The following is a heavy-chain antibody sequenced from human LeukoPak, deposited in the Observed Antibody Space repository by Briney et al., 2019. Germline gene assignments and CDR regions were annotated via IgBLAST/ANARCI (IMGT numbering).Heavy chain of an antibody. CDR3: ARDARREWELRGVDY. V-gene: IGHV3-48*01. J-gene: IGHJ4*02. Sequence: GGSLRLSCAASGFTFSSYSMNWVRQAPGTGLEWVSYISSSSSTIYYADSVKGRFTISRDNAKNSLYLQMNSLRAEDTAVYYCARDARREWELRGVDYWGQGTLVTVSS. CDR1: GFTFSSYS. CDR2: ISSSSSTI. D-gene: IGHD1-26*01.